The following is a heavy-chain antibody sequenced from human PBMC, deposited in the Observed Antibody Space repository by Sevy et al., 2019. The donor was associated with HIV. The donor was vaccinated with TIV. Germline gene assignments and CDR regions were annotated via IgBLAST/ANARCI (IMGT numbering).Heavy chain of an antibody. CDR2: ISHIGST. D-gene: IGHD6-13*01. CDR3: ARSIASVLPGPLGLFFRVYSNWFGP. J-gene: IGHJ5*02. Sequence: SESLSLTCAVYGGSFSDYYWSWIRQPPGGGLEWIVEISHIGSTNHNPSLKSRVTMSLDTSTNQFSLKLKSMTAADTAVYYCARSIASVLPGPLGLFFRVYSNWFGPWGQGTLVTVSS. V-gene: IGHV4-34*01. CDR1: GGSFSDYY.